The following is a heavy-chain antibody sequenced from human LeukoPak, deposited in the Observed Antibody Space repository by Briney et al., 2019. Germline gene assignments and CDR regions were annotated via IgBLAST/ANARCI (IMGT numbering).Heavy chain of an antibody. CDR3: ARDGVNLITSGFDY. J-gene: IGHJ4*02. D-gene: IGHD3-16*01. CDR1: GFTFSSYS. Sequence: GGSLRLSCAASGFTFSSYSMNWVRQAPGKGLEWVSSISSSSSYIYYADSVKGRFTISRDNAKNSLYLQMNSLRAEDTAVYYCARDGVNLITSGFDYWGQGTLVTVSS. V-gene: IGHV3-21*01. CDR2: ISSSSSYI.